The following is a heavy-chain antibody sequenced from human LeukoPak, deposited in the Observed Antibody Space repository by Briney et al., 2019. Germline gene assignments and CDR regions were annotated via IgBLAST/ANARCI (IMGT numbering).Heavy chain of an antibody. CDR1: GFTFSDYT. CDR2: ITSNGGNI. CDR3: ARVKAGATISDFYYYYMDV. V-gene: IGHV3-64*01. D-gene: IGHD1-26*01. Sequence: GGSLRLSCAASGFTFSDYTMRWVRQAPGKRLEYDSAITSNGGNIHYANSVKGRFTISRDNSKNSLYLQMGGLRTEDMAVYHCARVKAGATISDFYYYYMDVWGKGTTVTVSS. J-gene: IGHJ6*03.